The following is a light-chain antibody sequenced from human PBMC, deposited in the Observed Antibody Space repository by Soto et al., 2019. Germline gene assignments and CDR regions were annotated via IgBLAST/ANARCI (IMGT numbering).Light chain of an antibody. CDR1: RDDIGAYDY. CDR3: NSYTNSSAVG. J-gene: IGLJ7*01. Sequence: QSALTQPASVSGSPGQSITISCAGTRDDIGAYDYASWYQQHPVNAPKLLVYEVTNRPSGVSDRFSGSKSGNTASLTISGHQAEDEADYYCNSYTNSSAVGFGGGT. CDR2: EVT. V-gene: IGLV2-14*01.